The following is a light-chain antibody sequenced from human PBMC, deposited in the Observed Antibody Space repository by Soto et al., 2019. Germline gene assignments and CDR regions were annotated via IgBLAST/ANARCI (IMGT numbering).Light chain of an antibody. CDR1: QSVTNNY. CDR2: DAS. J-gene: IGKJ1*01. CDR3: HQHGSSPWT. V-gene: IGKV3D-20*01. Sequence: EIVLTQSPATLSLSPGDRDTLSCGASQSVTNNYLAWYQHKPGLAPRVLIYDASRRAAGIPDRFSGSGSGTDFTLTISRLEPEDFAVYYCHQHGSSPWTFGQGTKV.